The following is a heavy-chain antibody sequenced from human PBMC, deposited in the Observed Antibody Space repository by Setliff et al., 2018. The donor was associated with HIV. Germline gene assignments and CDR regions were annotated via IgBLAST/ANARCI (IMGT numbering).Heavy chain of an antibody. V-gene: IGHV4-4*07. CDR1: DDSISSNY. CDR3: AREHLYYNFWSGSHGSPDFNY. CDR2: IHTSGDS. Sequence: SETLSLTCTVSDDSISSNYWSWIRQSAGKGLEWIGRIHTSGDSDFNPSLKSRVTMSVDTSKNQISLKVNSVTAADTALYFCAREHLYYNFWSGSHGSPDFNYWGQGTLVTVSS. D-gene: IGHD3-3*01. J-gene: IGHJ4*02.